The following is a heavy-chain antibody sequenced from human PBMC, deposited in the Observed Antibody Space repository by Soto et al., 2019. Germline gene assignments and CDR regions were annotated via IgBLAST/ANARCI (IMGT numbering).Heavy chain of an antibody. CDR2: INAGNGNT. V-gene: IGHV1-3*05. J-gene: IGHJ4*02. D-gene: IGHD1-1*01. Sequence: QVQLVQSGAEEKKPGASVKVSCKASGYTFTSYAMHWVRQAPGQRLEWMGWINAGNGNTKYSQKFQGRVTTTRDTSASTAYMGLSSLRSEDTAVYYCASESYAGEFDYWGQGTLVTVSS. CDR1: GYTFTSYA. CDR3: ASESYAGEFDY.